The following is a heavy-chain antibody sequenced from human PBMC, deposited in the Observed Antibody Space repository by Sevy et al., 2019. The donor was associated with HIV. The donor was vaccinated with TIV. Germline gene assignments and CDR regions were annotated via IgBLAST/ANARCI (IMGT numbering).Heavy chain of an antibody. Sequence: SETLSLTCAVHGGSFSGYYWSWIRQPPGKGLEWIGEINHSGSTNYNPSLKSRVTISVATSKKQFSLKLGSVTAADTAVYYCARSPPVVVVPGAPSWFDPWGQGTMVTVSS. CDR3: ARSPPVVVVPGAPSWFDP. J-gene: IGHJ5*02. CDR2: INHSGST. V-gene: IGHV4-34*01. D-gene: IGHD2-2*01. CDR1: GGSFSGYY.